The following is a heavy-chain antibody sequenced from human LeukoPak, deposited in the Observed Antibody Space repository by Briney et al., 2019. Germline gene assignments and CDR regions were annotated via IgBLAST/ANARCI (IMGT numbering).Heavy chain of an antibody. CDR2: ISYDGSNK. J-gene: IGHJ4*02. D-gene: IGHD6-19*01. CDR1: GFTFSSYA. CDR3: ARAAPPIRVAVAGPSDY. V-gene: IGHV3-30-3*01. Sequence: QPGGSLRLSCAASGFTFSSYAMHWVRQAPGKGLEWVAVISYDGSNKYYADSVKGRFTISRDNSKNTLYLQMNSRRAEDTAVYYCARAAPPIRVAVAGPSDYWGQGTLVTVSS.